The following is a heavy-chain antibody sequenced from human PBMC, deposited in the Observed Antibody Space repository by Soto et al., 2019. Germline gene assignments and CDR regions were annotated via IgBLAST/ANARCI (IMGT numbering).Heavy chain of an antibody. J-gene: IGHJ4*02. D-gene: IGHD3-22*01. CDR1: GYTFTIYG. CDR2: IIPILGIA. V-gene: IGHV1-69*04. Sequence: GASVKVSCKASGYTFTIYGITWVRQAPGQGLEWMGRIIPILGIANYAQKFQGRVTITADKSTSTAYMELSSLRSEDTAVYYFARGGVYYDISGYPNPIDSWAQGPLVPVSS. CDR3: ARGGVYYDISGYPNPIDS.